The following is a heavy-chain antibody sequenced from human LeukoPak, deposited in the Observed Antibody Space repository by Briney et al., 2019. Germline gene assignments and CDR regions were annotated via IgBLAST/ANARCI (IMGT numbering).Heavy chain of an antibody. CDR3: ARLSILTGYYLDY. CDR2: IYHSGST. Sequence: SETLSLTCTVSGYSISSGYYWGWIRQPPGKGLEWIGSIYHSGSTYYNPSLKSRVTISVDTSKNQFSLKLSSVTAADTAVYYCARLSILTGYYLDYWGQGTLVTVSS. J-gene: IGHJ4*02. V-gene: IGHV4-38-2*02. CDR1: GYSISSGYY. D-gene: IGHD3-9*01.